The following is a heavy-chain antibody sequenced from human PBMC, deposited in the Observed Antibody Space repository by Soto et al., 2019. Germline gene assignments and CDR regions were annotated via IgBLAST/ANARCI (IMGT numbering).Heavy chain of an antibody. CDR1: GFSLNTRGVG. D-gene: IGHD3-9*01. J-gene: IGHJ4*02. CDR3: AHRRGDLLTGHYYFDY. V-gene: IGHV2-5*02. Sequence: QITXKXSGPTLVKPTQTLTLTCTFSGFSLNTRGVGVGWIRQPPGKALEWLALISWDGEKRYSPSLKSRLTITKDTSENQVVLTMTNMDPVDTATYYSAHRRGDLLTGHYYFDYWGQGTLVTVSS. CDR2: ISWDGEK.